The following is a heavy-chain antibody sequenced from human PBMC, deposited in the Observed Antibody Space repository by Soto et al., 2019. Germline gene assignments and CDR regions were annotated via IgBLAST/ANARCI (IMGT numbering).Heavy chain of an antibody. CDR2: INYGGSA. CDR1: GGSFSGY. Sequence: ASETLSLTCAVYGGSFSGYWSWIRQPPGKGLEWIGDINYGGSANYNPSLKSRVTISVDTSKNHFSLKLNSVTAADSAVYYCAKNFDYWGQGTLVTVSS. CDR3: AKNFDY. V-gene: IGHV4-34*01. J-gene: IGHJ4*02.